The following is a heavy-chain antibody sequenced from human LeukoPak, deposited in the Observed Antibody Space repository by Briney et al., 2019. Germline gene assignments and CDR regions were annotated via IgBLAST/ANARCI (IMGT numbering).Heavy chain of an antibody. J-gene: IGHJ5*02. CDR3: ARAGPWQIDP. D-gene: IGHD3-10*01. Sequence: SETLSLTCTVSGGSISSYYWSWIRQPAGKGLEWIGRMYTSGSTNYNPSLKSRVTISVDRSKNQFSLRLTSVTAADTAVYYCARAGPWQIDPWGQGTLVTVSS. CDR1: GGSISSYY. V-gene: IGHV4-4*07. CDR2: MYTSGST.